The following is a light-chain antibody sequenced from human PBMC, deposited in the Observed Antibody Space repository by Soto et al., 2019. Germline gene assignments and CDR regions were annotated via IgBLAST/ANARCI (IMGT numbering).Light chain of an antibody. V-gene: IGKV3-20*01. CDR1: QSVSNRY. CDR2: GAS. J-gene: IGKJ1*01. Sequence: EIVLTQSPGTLSLSPGERATLSCRASQSVSNRYLAWYQQKPGQAPRLLIHGASSRATGITDRFSGSGSGTDFTLTISRLEPEDFAVYYCQLYDSSPRTFGQGTKVEVK. CDR3: QLYDSSPRT.